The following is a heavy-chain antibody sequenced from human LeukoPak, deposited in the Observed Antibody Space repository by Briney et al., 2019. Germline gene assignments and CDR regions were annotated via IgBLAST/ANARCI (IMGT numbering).Heavy chain of an antibody. Sequence: SETLSLTCTVSGGSISSSYWTWIRQPPGKGLEWIGYIYYSGSTSYNPSLKSRVTMSVDTSKNQFSLKLSSVTAADTAVYYCARGTTLWFGEGYYYYYGMDVWGQGTTVTVSS. J-gene: IGHJ6*02. CDR2: IYYSGST. CDR1: GGSISSSY. D-gene: IGHD3-10*01. CDR3: ARGTTLWFGEGYYYYYGMDV. V-gene: IGHV4-59*12.